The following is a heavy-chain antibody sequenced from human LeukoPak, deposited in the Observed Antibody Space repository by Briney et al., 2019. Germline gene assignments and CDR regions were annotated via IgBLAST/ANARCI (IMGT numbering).Heavy chain of an antibody. Sequence: GGSPRLSCAASGFTFSNFWMHWVRQAPGKGLVWVSRINRDGSSTAYADSVKGRFTISRDNAKNRLYLQMNSLRAEDTAVYYCVKSVGGIDYWGQGTLVTVSS. D-gene: IGHD3-16*01. V-gene: IGHV3-74*01. CDR1: GFTFSNFW. J-gene: IGHJ4*02. CDR3: VKSVGGIDY. CDR2: INRDGSST.